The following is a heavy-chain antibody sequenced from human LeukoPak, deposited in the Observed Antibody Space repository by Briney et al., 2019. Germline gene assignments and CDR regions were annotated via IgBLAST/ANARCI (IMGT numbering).Heavy chain of an antibody. Sequence: SVKVSCKASGGTFSSYAISWVQQAPGQGLEWMGRIIPIFGTANYAQKFQGRVTITTGESTSTAYMELSSLRSEDTAVYYCADCSSTSCYYYYYMDVWGKGTTVTVSS. CDR3: ADCSSTSCYYYYYMDV. CDR1: GGTFSSYA. CDR2: IIPIFGTA. D-gene: IGHD2-2*01. V-gene: IGHV1-69*05. J-gene: IGHJ6*03.